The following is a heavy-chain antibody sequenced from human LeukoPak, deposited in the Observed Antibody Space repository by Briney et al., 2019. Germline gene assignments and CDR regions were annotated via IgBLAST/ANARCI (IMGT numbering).Heavy chain of an antibody. J-gene: IGHJ4*02. CDR2: ISTNGGST. D-gene: IGHD6-13*01. V-gene: IGHV3-64D*06. Sequence: GGSLRLSCSASGFTFSSYAMHWVRQVPGKGLEYVAAISTNGGSTYYADSVKGRFTISRDNSKNTLDLQMSSLRAEDTAVYYSVARRIAAAGYGLDYWGQGTLDSVSS. CDR3: VARRIAAAGYGLDY. CDR1: GFTFSSYA.